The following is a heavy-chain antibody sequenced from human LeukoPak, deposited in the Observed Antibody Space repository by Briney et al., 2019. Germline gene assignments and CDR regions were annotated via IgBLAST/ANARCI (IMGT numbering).Heavy chain of an antibody. CDR2: ISSSSSYI. D-gene: IGHD3-22*01. V-gene: IGHV3-21*04. Sequence: GGSLRLSCAASGFTFSSYSMNWVRQAPGKGLEWVSSISSSSSYIYYADSVKGRFTISRDNAKNSLYLQMNSLRAEDTAVYYCAKRLGYYDSSGYPFDYWGQGTLVTVSS. CDR1: GFTFSSYS. J-gene: IGHJ4*02. CDR3: AKRLGYYDSSGYPFDY.